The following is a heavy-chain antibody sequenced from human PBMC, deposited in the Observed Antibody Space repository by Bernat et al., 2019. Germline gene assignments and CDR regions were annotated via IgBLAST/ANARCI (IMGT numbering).Heavy chain of an antibody. Sequence: QVQLVQSGAEVKKPGASVKVSCKSSGYTFTNYDINWVRQATGQGLEWMGWMNPNSGNTGFAQKFQGRLTMTRNTSISTAYMELSSLRSDDTAVYYCARSPIVVVAAPVGGSDYWGQGTLVTVCS. D-gene: IGHD2-15*01. CDR2: MNPNSGNT. CDR1: GYTFTNYD. CDR3: ARSPIVVVAAPVGGSDY. V-gene: IGHV1-8*01. J-gene: IGHJ4*02.